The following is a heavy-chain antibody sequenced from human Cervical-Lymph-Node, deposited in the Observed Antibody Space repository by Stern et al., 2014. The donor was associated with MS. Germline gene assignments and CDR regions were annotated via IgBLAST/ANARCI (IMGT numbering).Heavy chain of an antibody. J-gene: IGHJ4*02. CDR2: ISWNTGSM. CDR1: GFTFDEYA. Sequence: EVQLVESGGGLVQPGRSLRLSCAASGFTFDEYAMHWVRQVPGKGLEWVSGISWNTGSMGYADSVKGRFTVSRDNVKNSLYLQMNSLRAEDTALYYCARGRSVALMNRDGAEFYFDYWGQGTLVTVSS. D-gene: IGHD3-16*01. CDR3: ARGRSVALMNRDGAEFYFDY. V-gene: IGHV3-9*01.